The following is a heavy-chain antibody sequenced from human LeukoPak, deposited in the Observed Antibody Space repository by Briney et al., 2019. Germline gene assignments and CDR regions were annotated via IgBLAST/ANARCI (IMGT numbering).Heavy chain of an antibody. CDR1: GFTFSSYW. J-gene: IGHJ5*02. V-gene: IGHV3-7*01. Sequence: GGSLRLSCAASGFTFSSYWMSWVRQAPGKGLEWVANIKQDGSEKYYVDSVKGRFTISRDNAKNSLYLQMNSLRAEDTAVYYCARDYSRVWFRELLSWGQGTLVTVSS. CDR2: IKQDGSEK. CDR3: ARDYSRVWFRELLS. D-gene: IGHD3-10*01.